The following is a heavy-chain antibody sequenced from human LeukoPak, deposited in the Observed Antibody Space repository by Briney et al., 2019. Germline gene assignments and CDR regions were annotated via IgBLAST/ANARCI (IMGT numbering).Heavy chain of an antibody. CDR3: AHATRYCSGGSCYEDWFDP. CDR1: GFSLSTSGVG. D-gene: IGHD2-15*01. Sequence: SGPALVKPTQNLTLTCTFSGFSLSTSGVGVGWIRQPPGKALEWLALIYWDDDKRYSPSLKSRLTITKDTSKNQVVLTMTNMDPVDTATYYCAHATRYCSGGSCYEDWFDPWGQGTLVTVSS. J-gene: IGHJ5*02. CDR2: IYWDDDK. V-gene: IGHV2-5*02.